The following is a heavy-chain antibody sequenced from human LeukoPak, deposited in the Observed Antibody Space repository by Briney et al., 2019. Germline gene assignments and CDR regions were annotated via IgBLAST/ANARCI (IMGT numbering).Heavy chain of an antibody. V-gene: IGHV4-4*07. CDR1: GGSISSYY. D-gene: IGHD3-10*01. Sequence: SETLSLTCTVSGGSISSYYWSWIRQPAGKGLEWIGRIYTSGSTNYNPSLKSRVTISLDTSKNHFSLKLTSVTAADTAVYYCARTTMVRGTYYMDVWGKGTTVTISS. CDR3: ARTTMVRGTYYMDV. CDR2: IYTSGST. J-gene: IGHJ6*03.